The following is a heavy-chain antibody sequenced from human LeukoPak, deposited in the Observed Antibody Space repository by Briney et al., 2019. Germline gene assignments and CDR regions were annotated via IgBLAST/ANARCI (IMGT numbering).Heavy chain of an antibody. Sequence: SETLSLTCTVSGGSISSYYWSWIRQPPGKGLEWIGYIYYSGSTNYNPSLKSRVTISVDTSKNQFSLKLSSVTAADTAVYYCASNGYSSGWYGTFDYWGQGTLVTVSS. CDR3: ASNGYSSGWYGTFDY. V-gene: IGHV4-59*01. J-gene: IGHJ4*02. CDR1: GGSISSYY. CDR2: IYYSGST. D-gene: IGHD6-19*01.